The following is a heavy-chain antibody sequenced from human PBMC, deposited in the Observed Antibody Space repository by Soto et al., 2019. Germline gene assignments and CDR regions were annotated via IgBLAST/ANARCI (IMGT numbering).Heavy chain of an antibody. J-gene: IGHJ6*02. Sequence: QVQLVESGGGVVQPGRSLRLSCAASGFTFSSYAMHWVRQAPGKGLEWVAVISYDGSNKYYADSVKGRFTISRDNSKNTLYLHMNSLRAEDTAVYYCARAMRIDTAMVRLYYYYGMDVWGQGTTVTVSS. D-gene: IGHD5-18*01. CDR2: ISYDGSNK. V-gene: IGHV3-30-3*01. CDR1: GFTFSSYA. CDR3: ARAMRIDTAMVRLYYYYGMDV.